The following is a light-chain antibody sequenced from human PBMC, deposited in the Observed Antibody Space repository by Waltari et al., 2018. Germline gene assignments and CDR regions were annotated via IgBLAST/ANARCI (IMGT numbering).Light chain of an antibody. V-gene: IGLV4-69*01. CDR1: SGYSSNV. Sequence: LVLTQSPSASASLGASVKLTCTLSSGYSSNVIAWLQQQPGKGPRYLMKVNSDGSHRKGDAIPDRFSASKSGTECYLTISSLQSEDEVDYYCQTGGHGTWVFGGGTKLTVL. CDR3: QTGGHGTWV. J-gene: IGLJ3*02. CDR2: VNSDGSH.